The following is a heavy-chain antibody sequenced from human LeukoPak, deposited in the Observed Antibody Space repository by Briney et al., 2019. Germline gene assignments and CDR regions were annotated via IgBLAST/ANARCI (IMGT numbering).Heavy chain of an antibody. CDR3: ARDPQRGMATIDY. Sequence: SQTLSLTCAVSGVSISSGGYSWSWIRQPPGKGLEWIGYIYHSGSTYYNPSLKSRVTISVDRSKNQFSLKLSSVTAADTAVYFCARDPQRGMATIDYWGQGTLVTVSS. CDR1: GVSISSGGYS. D-gene: IGHD5-24*01. CDR2: IYHSGST. J-gene: IGHJ4*02. V-gene: IGHV4-30-2*01.